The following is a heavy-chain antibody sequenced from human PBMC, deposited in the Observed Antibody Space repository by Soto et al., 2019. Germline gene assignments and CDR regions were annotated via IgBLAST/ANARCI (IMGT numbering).Heavy chain of an antibody. V-gene: IGHV1-18*01. CDR3: AREGQLGY. J-gene: IGHJ4*02. D-gene: IGHD6-6*01. CDR2: ISGYNGNT. CDR1: GYTFSSYG. Sequence: QVXLVQSGAEVKKPGASVKVSCKTSGYTFSSYGFSWVRQAPGQGLEWIGWISGYNGNTNYAQRFQGRVTMTTDTSTSTAYMELRSLSSDDTAVYYCAREGQLGYWGQGTLVTVSS.